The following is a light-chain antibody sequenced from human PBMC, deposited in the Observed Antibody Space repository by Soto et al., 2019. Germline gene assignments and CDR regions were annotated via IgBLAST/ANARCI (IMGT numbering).Light chain of an antibody. J-gene: IGLJ1*01. CDR3: SSYAGSSNV. V-gene: IGLV1-40*01. CDR2: GSD. CDR1: GSNIGAGFD. Sequence: QSVLTQPPSVSGAPGQRVIISCIGSGSNIGAGFDVHWYQHLPGTAPKLLIYGSDSRPSGVPDRFSGSKSGNTASLTVSGLQAEDEADYYCSSYAGSSNVFGTGTKLTVL.